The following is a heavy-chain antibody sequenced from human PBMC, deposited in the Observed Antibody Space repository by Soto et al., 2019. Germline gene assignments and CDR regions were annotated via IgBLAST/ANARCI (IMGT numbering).Heavy chain of an antibody. Sequence: QITLKESGPTLVKPTQTLTLTCTFSGFSLSTSGVGVGWIRQPPGKALEWLALIYWDDDKRYSPSLKSRLTXTXATSKNQVVPTMTNMDPVDTATYYCAHRGPWSNFDYWGQGTLVTVSS. CDR3: AHRGPWSNFDY. CDR1: GFSLSTSGVG. CDR2: IYWDDDK. V-gene: IGHV2-5*02. J-gene: IGHJ4*02. D-gene: IGHD2-15*01.